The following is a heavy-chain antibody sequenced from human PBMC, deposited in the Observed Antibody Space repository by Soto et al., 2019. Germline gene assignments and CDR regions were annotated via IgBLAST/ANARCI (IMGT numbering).Heavy chain of an antibody. CDR1: GGSISSYY. CDR3: ARSYIRYVFDWFDP. Sequence: PSETLSLTCTVSGGSISSYYWSWIRQPPGKGLEWIGYIYYSGSTNYNPSLKSRVTISVDTSKNQFSLKLSSVTAADTAVYYCARSYIRYVFDWFDPWGQGTLVTVSS. J-gene: IGHJ5*02. CDR2: IYYSGST. V-gene: IGHV4-59*01. D-gene: IGHD5-12*01.